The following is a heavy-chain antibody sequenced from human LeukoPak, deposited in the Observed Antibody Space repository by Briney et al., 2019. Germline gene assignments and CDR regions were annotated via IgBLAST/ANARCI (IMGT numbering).Heavy chain of an antibody. Sequence: PSETLSLTCTVSGGSISSYYWSWIRQPPGEGLEWIGYIYYSGSTNYNPSLKSRVTISVDTSKNQFSLKLSSVTAADTAVYYCARGPYSSSSYAFDIWGQGTMVTVSS. CDR2: IYYSGST. D-gene: IGHD6-6*01. V-gene: IGHV4-59*01. J-gene: IGHJ3*02. CDR3: ARGPYSSSSYAFDI. CDR1: GGSISSYY.